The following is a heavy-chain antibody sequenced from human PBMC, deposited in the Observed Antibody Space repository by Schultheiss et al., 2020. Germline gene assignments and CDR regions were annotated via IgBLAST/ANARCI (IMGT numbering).Heavy chain of an antibody. V-gene: IGHV3-21*01. D-gene: IGHD3-3*01. CDR2: ISSSSSYI. CDR3: ARDGGGLYDFWSGSDY. Sequence: GESLKISCAASGFTFSSYSMNWVRQAPGKGLEWVSSISSSSSYIYYADSVKGRFTISRDNAKNSLYLQMNSLRAEDTAVYYCARDGGGLYDFWSGSDYWGQGTLVTVSS. J-gene: IGHJ4*02. CDR1: GFTFSSYS.